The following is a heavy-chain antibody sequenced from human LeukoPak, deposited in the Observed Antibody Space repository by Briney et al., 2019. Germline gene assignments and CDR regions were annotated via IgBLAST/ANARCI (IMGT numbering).Heavy chain of an antibody. J-gene: IGHJ6*02. CDR1: GGTFSGYA. Sequence: ASVKVSCKASGGTFSGYAISWVRQAPGKGLEWMGGFDPEDGETIYAQKFQGRVTMTEDTSTDTAYMELSSLRSEDTAVYYCATANHSSGWYNYYYYGMDVWGQGTTVTVSS. CDR3: ATANHSSGWYNYYYYGMDV. CDR2: FDPEDGET. D-gene: IGHD6-19*01. V-gene: IGHV1-24*01.